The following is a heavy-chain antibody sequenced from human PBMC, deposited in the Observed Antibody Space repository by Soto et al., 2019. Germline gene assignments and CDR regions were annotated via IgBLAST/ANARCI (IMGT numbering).Heavy chain of an antibody. CDR3: ASAFWGGADV. CDR2: ITNDGKSA. Sequence: VQLVESGGGLVQPGGSLRLSCAASGFTFSSYWMQWVRQTPGKGLVWVGRITNDGKSAYYVDSVKGRFTISRDNAKNTLELLLNGLRDDGTSVFYCASAFWGGADVWGKGTRVSVTS. CDR1: GFTFSSYW. J-gene: IGHJ6*04. D-gene: IGHD3-3*01. V-gene: IGHV3-74*01.